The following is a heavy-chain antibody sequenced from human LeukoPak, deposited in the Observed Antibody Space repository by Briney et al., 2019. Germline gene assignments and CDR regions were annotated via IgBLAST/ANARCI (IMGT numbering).Heavy chain of an antibody. Sequence: GRSLRLSCAASGFTFSNYDMHWVRQAPGKGLEWVAVISYDGSNKYSADSVKGRFTISRDNSKNTLYLEMNSLRAEDTAVYYCAKHGENYYGSGSYAYWGRGTLVTVSS. CDR2: ISYDGSNK. J-gene: IGHJ4*02. CDR1: GFTFSNYD. V-gene: IGHV3-30*18. CDR3: AKHGENYYGSGSYAY. D-gene: IGHD3-10*01.